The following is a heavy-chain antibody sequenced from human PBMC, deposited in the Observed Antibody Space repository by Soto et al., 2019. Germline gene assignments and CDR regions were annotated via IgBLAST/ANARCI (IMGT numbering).Heavy chain of an antibody. CDR2: ISYDGSNK. D-gene: IGHD3-22*01. J-gene: IGHJ4*02. V-gene: IGHV3-30-3*01. CDR1: GFTFSSYA. Sequence: GESLKISCAASGFTFSSYAMHWVRQAPGKGLEWVAVISYDGSNKYYADSVKGRFTISRDNSKNTLYLQMNSLRAEDTAVYYCARDGSQYYYDSSGYYPIDYWGQGTLVTVSS. CDR3: ARDGSQYYYDSSGYYPIDY.